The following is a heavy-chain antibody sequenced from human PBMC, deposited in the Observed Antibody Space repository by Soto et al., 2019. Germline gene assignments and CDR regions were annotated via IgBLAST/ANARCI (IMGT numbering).Heavy chain of an antibody. V-gene: IGHV3-23*01. CDR2: ISGSGGST. CDR3: AKDPRPRKGFDY. CDR1: GFTFSSYA. D-gene: IGHD6-25*01. Sequence: SLRLSCAASGFTFSSYAMSWVRQAPGKGLEWVSAISGSGGSTYYADSVKGRFTISRDNSKNTLYLQMNSLRAEDTAVYYCAKDPRPRKGFDYWGQGTLVTVSS. J-gene: IGHJ4*02.